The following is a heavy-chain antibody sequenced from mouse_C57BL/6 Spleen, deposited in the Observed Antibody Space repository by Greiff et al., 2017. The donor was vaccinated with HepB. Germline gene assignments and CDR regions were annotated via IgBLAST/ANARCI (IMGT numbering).Heavy chain of an antibody. D-gene: IGHD2-5*01. Sequence: QVQLKESGPGLVAPSQSLSITCTVSGFSLTSYAISWVRQPPGKGLEWLGVIWTGGGTNYNSALKSRLSISKDNSKSQVFLKMNSLQTDDTARYYCATYSNYEGDYAMDYWGQGTSVTVSS. CDR1: GFSLTSYA. V-gene: IGHV2-9-1*01. CDR3: ATYSNYEGDYAMDY. CDR2: IWTGGGT. J-gene: IGHJ4*01.